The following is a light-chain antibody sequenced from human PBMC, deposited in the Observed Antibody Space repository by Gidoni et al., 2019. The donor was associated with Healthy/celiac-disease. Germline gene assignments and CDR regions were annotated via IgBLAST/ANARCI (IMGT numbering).Light chain of an antibody. Sequence: EIVLTQSPGTLSLSPGERATLSCRASQSISRTYLAWYQQKVGQAPRLLIYGASSRATGVPDRFSGSGSGTDFTLSISRLEPEDFAVYYCQQYGGSHTFXQXTKLEIK. V-gene: IGKV3-20*01. CDR2: GAS. CDR1: QSISRTY. J-gene: IGKJ2*01. CDR3: QQYGGSHT.